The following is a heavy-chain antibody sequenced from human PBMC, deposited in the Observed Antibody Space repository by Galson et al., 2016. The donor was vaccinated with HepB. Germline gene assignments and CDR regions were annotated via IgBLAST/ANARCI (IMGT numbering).Heavy chain of an antibody. CDR1: GGTFSNYA. V-gene: IGHV1-69*01. Sequence: GGTFSNYAITWVRQAPGQGLEWMGGMIPVFGTSNNAQKFQGRLTITADESTSTAYMELSSLRSEDTAVYYCARGMSWELPQIFDYWGQGTRVTVSS. CDR3: ARGMSWELPQIFDY. D-gene: IGHD1-26*01. J-gene: IGHJ4*02. CDR2: MIPVFGTS.